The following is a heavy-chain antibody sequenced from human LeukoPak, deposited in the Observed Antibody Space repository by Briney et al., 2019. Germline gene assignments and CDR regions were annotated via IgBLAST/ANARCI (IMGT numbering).Heavy chain of an antibody. V-gene: IGHV1-69*06. CDR1: GGTFSSYA. CDR2: IIPIFGTA. Sequence: SVKVSCKASGGTFSSYAISWVRQAPGQGLEWMGGIIPIFGTANYAQKFQGRVTMTEDTSTDTAYMELSSLRSEDTAVYYCATDYFSGTTDAFDIWGQGTMVTVSS. D-gene: IGHD1-1*01. J-gene: IGHJ3*02. CDR3: ATDYFSGTTDAFDI.